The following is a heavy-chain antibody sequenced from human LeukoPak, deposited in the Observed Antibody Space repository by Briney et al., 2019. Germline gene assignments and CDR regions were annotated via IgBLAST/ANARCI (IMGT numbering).Heavy chain of an antibody. CDR1: GFTFSSYG. Sequence: GSLRLSCAVSGFTFSSYGMIWVRQAPGKGLEWIGEINHSGSTNYNPSLKSRVTISVDTSKNQFSLKLSSVTAADTAVYYCARRPLIVGATTERRGLAFDYWGQGTLVTVSP. J-gene: IGHJ4*02. D-gene: IGHD1-26*01. CDR2: INHSGST. CDR3: ARRPLIVGATTERRGLAFDY. V-gene: IGHV4-34*01.